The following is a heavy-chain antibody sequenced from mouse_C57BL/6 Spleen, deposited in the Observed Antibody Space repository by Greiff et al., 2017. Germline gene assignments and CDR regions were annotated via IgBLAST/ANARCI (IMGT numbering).Heavy chain of an antibody. D-gene: IGHD1-1*01. V-gene: IGHV1-64*01. CDR3: ARLNFITTVVSDD. Sequence: QVQLKQPGAELVKPGASVKLSCKASGYTFTSYWMHWVKQRPGQGLEWIGMIHPNSGSTNYNEKFKSKATLTVDKSSSTAYMQLSSLTSEDSAVYYCARLNFITTVVSDDWGQGTTLTVSS. CDR2: IHPNSGST. CDR1: GYTFTSYW. J-gene: IGHJ2*01.